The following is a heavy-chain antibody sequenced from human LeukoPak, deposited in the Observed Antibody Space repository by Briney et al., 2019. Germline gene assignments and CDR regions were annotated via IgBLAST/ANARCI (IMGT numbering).Heavy chain of an antibody. Sequence: PSETLSLTCTVSGYSISSGYYWGWSRQPPGKGLEWIGSIYHSGSTYYNPSLKSRVTISVDKSKNQFSLKLSSVTAADTAVYYCARAGLYYGSGSYYFDYWGQGTLVTVSS. CDR3: ARAGLYYGSGSYYFDY. J-gene: IGHJ4*02. V-gene: IGHV4-38-2*02. CDR1: GYSISSGYY. CDR2: IYHSGST. D-gene: IGHD3-10*01.